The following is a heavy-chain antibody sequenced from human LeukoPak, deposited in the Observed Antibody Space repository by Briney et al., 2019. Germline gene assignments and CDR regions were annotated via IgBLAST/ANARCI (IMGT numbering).Heavy chain of an antibody. V-gene: IGHV3-33*01. CDR3: ARDFYPDAFDI. J-gene: IGHJ3*02. CDR2: IWYDGSNK. Sequence: GGSLRLSCAASGFTFSSYGMHWVRQAPGKGLEWVAVIWYDGSNKYYADSVKGRFTISRDNSKNTLYLQMNSLRAEDTAVYYCARDFYPDAFDIWGQGTMVTVSS. CDR1: GFTFSSYG. D-gene: IGHD3-3*01.